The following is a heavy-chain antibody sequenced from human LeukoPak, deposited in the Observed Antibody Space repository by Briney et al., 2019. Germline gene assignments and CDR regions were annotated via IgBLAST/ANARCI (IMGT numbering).Heavy chain of an antibody. CDR3: ARARYSSSYYYYYYMDV. V-gene: IGHV1-69*06. D-gene: IGHD6-6*01. J-gene: IGHJ6*03. CDR1: GGTFSSYA. Sequence: SVKVSCKASGGTFSSYAISWVRQAPGQGLEWMGGIIPIFGTANYAQKCQGRVTITADKSTSTAYVELSSLRSEDTAVYYCARARYSSSYYYYYYMDVWGKGTTVTVSS. CDR2: IIPIFGTA.